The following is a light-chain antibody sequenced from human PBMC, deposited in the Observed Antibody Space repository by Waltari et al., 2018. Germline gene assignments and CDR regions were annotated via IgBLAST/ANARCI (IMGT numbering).Light chain of an antibody. CDR2: ETS. Sequence: EIVLTQSPGTLSLSPGERATLSCWASQSVSKYLAWYQQNPGQAPRLLIYETSIRATGVSERFSGSGSGTDCSLTISRLEPEDCAVYYGQKYGRLPATFGQGTKVEIK. CDR3: QKYGRLPAT. J-gene: IGKJ1*01. V-gene: IGKV3-20*01. CDR1: QSVSKY.